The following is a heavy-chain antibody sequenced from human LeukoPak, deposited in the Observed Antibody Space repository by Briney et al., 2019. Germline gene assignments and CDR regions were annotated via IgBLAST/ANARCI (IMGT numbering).Heavy chain of an antibody. D-gene: IGHD5-18*01. J-gene: IGHJ4*02. CDR2: ISWNSGDI. CDR1: GFTFDDYA. V-gene: IGHV3-9*01. CDR3: VKVYGYSYGYIDY. Sequence: GGSLRLSCAASGFTFDDYAMHWVRQAPGEGLEWVSGISWNSGDIGYADSGKGRFTISRDNAKNSLYLQMNSLRAEDTALYYCVKVYGYSYGYIDYWGQGTLVTVSP.